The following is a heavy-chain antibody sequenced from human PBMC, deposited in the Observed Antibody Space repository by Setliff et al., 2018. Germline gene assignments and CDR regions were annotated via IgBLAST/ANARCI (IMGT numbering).Heavy chain of an antibody. V-gene: IGHV4-30-4*08. CDR2: IHHSGSA. J-gene: IGHJ3*01. Sequence: KPSETLSLTCTVSGDSISSGDYFWSWIRQPPGKGLEWIAYIHHSGSAYYNPSLKSRVTMSVDTSKNQFSLHLTSVTAADTAVYYCAREVGTSTSSDAFDVWGQGMMVTVS. CDR3: AREVGTSTSSDAFDV. D-gene: IGHD1-26*01. CDR1: GDSISSGDYF.